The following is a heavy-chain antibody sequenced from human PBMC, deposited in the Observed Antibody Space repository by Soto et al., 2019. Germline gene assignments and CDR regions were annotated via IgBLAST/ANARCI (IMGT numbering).Heavy chain of an antibody. J-gene: IGHJ4*02. Sequence: GGSLRLCCAAAGVTFSNYAMSWVRQSPGKGLEWVSTISGSGNNAYYADSARGRFTISRDNSKNTVYLQMNSLRADDTAVYSCAKGFSYTSGRAGGFDYWGQGTLVTVSS. V-gene: IGHV3-23*01. CDR2: ISGSGNNA. D-gene: IGHD6-19*01. CDR3: AKGFSYTSGRAGGFDY. CDR1: GVTFSNYA.